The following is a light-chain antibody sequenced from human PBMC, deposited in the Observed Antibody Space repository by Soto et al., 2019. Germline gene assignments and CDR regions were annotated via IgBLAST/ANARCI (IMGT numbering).Light chain of an antibody. Sequence: DIVMTQSPDSLAVSLGERATIKCKSSQDVFYSTHDKNFLAWYQHKPGQPPKLLIYWASARASGVPDRFSGSGSGTDFTLTISSLQAEDVAVYYCLQYVRVPYSFGQGTQLEIK. V-gene: IGKV4-1*01. CDR1: QDVFYSTHDKNF. J-gene: IGKJ2*01. CDR3: LQYVRVPYS. CDR2: WAS.